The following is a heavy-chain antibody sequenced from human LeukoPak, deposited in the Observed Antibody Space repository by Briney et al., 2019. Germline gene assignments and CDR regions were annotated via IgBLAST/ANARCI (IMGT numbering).Heavy chain of an antibody. V-gene: IGHV3-23*01. Sequence: GGSLRLSCAASASTFRTYTMSWVRQAPGKGLEWVSAISGSGVSTYYADSVKGRFTISRDNSRNTLFLQMNSQRAEDTAVYYCAGKGSGWDPISFWGQGTLVTVSS. CDR2: ISGSGVST. D-gene: IGHD6-19*01. J-gene: IGHJ4*02. CDR1: ASTFRTYT. CDR3: AGKGSGWDPISF.